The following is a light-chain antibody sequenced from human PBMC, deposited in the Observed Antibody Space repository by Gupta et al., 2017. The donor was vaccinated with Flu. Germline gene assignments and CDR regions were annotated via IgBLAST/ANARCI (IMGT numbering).Light chain of an antibody. V-gene: IGKV4-1*01. J-gene: IGKJ4*01. CDR2: WAS. CDR1: QSVLHSYNDRNY. CDR3: QQHSTVPFT. Sequence: SLGERATINCKSSQSVLHSYNDRNYLAWYQQKPGQPPKLLIYWASARDTGLLDRFSGSGSGTDFTLTISSLQAEDVAVYYCQQHSTVPFTFGGGTKVEIK.